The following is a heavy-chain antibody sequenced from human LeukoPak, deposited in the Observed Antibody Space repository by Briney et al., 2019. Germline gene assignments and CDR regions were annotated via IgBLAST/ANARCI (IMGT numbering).Heavy chain of an antibody. J-gene: IGHJ5*02. D-gene: IGHD3-9*01. CDR2: IYTSGST. V-gene: IGHV4-4*07. Sequence: PSETLSLTCTVSGGSISSYYWSWIRQPAGKGLEWIGRIYTSGSTNYNASLKSRVSMSVDTSKNQFSLKLSSVTAADTAVFYCARDPSILRYFDWLLSVRWFDPWGQGTLVTVSS. CDR3: ARDPSILRYFDWLLSVRWFDP. CDR1: GGSISSYY.